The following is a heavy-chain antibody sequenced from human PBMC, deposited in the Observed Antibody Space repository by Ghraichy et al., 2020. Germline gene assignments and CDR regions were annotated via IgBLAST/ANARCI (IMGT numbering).Heavy chain of an antibody. D-gene: IGHD6-19*01. J-gene: IGHJ6*02. V-gene: IGHV4-34*01. CDR1: GGSFSGYY. CDR2: INHSGST. Sequence: SETLSLTCAVYGGSFSGYYWSWIRQPPGKGLEWIGEINHSGSTNYNPSLKSRVTISVDTSKNQFSLKLSSVTAADTAVYYCAKATGIAVAGTGYYYYYGMDVWGQGTTVTVSS. CDR3: AKATGIAVAGTGYYYYYGMDV.